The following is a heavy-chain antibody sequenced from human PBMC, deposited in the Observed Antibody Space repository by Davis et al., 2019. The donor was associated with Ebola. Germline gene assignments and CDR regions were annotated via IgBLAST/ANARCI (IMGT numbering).Heavy chain of an antibody. CDR2: IIPIFGTA. CDR1: GGTLSSYA. V-gene: IGHV1-69*13. CDR3: ARAQFPTTSDH. D-gene: IGHD1-1*01. Sequence: AASVKVSCKASGGTLSSYAISWVRQAPGQGLEWMGGIIPIFGTANYAQKFQGRVTITADESTSTAYMELSSLRSEDTAVYYCARAQFPTTSDHWGQGTLVTVSS. J-gene: IGHJ4*02.